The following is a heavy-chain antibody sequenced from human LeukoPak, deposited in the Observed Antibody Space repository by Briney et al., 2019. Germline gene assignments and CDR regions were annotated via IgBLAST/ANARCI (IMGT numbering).Heavy chain of an antibody. CDR1: GGSISSYY. Sequence: SETLSLTCTVSGGSISSYYWSWIRQPAGKGLEWIGRIYTSGSTNYNPSLKSRVTMSVDTSKNQFSLKLSSVTAADTAVYYCARDIVVVPAAKNYYYYYMDVWGKGTTVTVSS. V-gene: IGHV4-4*07. CDR2: IYTSGST. D-gene: IGHD2-2*01. CDR3: ARDIVVVPAAKNYYYYYMDV. J-gene: IGHJ6*03.